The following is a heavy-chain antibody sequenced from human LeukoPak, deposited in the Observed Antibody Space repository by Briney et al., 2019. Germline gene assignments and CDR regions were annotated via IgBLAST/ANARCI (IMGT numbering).Heavy chain of an antibody. D-gene: IGHD4-17*01. V-gene: IGHV1-8*01. CDR3: ARDDYGDNDAFDI. CDR2: MNPNSGNT. Sequence: ASVKVSCKASGYTFTSYDINWVRQATRQGLEWMGWMNPNSGNTGYAQKFQGRVTMTRNTSISTAYMELSSLRSEDTAVYYCARDDYGDNDAFDIWGQGTMVTVSS. J-gene: IGHJ3*02. CDR1: GYTFTSYD.